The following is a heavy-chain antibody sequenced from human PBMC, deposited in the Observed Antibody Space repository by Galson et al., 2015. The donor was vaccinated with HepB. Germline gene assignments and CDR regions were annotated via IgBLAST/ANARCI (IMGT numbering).Heavy chain of an antibody. CDR3: ARSYPCDF. V-gene: IGHV3-48*01. J-gene: IGHJ4*02. CDR1: GFTFSSYS. D-gene: IGHD3-16*01. CDR2: ISPTGSTT. Sequence: SLRLSCAASGFTFSSYSVNWVRQAPGKGLEWVSYISPTGSTTYYADSVKGRFTISRDNVGNSLYLQMNSLRVEDTAVYYCARSYPCDFWGQGTLVTVSS.